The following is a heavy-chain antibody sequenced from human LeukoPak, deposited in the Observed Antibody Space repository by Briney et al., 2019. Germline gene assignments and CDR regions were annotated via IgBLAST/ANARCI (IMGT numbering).Heavy chain of an antibody. J-gene: IGHJ3*02. CDR2: VIGSGGTT. CDR1: GFTFSSYA. D-gene: IGHD3-22*01. Sequence: GGSLRLSCAASGFTFSSYAMSWVRQAPGKGLEWVSGVIGSGGTTYYADSVKGRFTISRDNSKNTLYLQMNSLRAEDTAVYYCARRRYYYDSSGQTDAFDIWGQGTVVTVSS. CDR3: ARRRYYYDSSGQTDAFDI. V-gene: IGHV3-23*01.